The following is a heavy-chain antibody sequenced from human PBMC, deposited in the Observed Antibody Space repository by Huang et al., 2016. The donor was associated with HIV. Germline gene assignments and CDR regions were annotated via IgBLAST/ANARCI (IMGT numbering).Heavy chain of an antibody. CDR2: IKKDGSEK. D-gene: IGHD3-9*01. CDR3: ARGGIYYDVLTGRHYYYNGLDV. J-gene: IGHJ6*02. CDR1: GFNFSAYW. V-gene: IGHV3-7*01. Sequence: EVHLVESGGDLVQPGGSLRLSCVASGFNFSAYWMSWVRKAEGKGLEWVANIKKDGSEKNYLDSVKGRFTISRDNAKNSVYLQLTSLRAEDTAVYYCARGGIYYDVLTGRHYYYNGLDVWGQGTTVTVSS.